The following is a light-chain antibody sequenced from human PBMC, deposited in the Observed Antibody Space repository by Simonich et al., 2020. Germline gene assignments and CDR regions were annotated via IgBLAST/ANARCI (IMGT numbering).Light chain of an antibody. Sequence: DIVMTQSPLSLPVTPGEPASISCRSIQSLLHSNGYNYLVWYLQKPGQSHQLLIYLGSNRASGVPDRFSGSGSGTDFTLKISRVEAEDVGVYYCMQALQTPYTFGQGTKLEIK. CDR1: QSLLHSNGYNY. CDR2: LGS. V-gene: IGKV2-28*01. J-gene: IGKJ2*01. CDR3: MQALQTPYT.